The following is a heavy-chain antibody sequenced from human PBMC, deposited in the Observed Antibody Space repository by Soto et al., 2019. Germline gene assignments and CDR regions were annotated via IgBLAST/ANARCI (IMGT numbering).Heavy chain of an antibody. CDR2: INHSGST. V-gene: IGHV4-34*01. Sequence: SETLSLTCAVYGGSFSGYYWSWIRQPPGKGLEWIGEINHSGSTNYNPSLKSRVAISVDTSKNQFSLKLSSVTAADTAVYYCARGRVDYDFWSGYLGKRYGMDVWGQGTTVTVSS. CDR1: GGSFSGYY. CDR3: ARGRVDYDFWSGYLGKRYGMDV. D-gene: IGHD3-3*01. J-gene: IGHJ6*02.